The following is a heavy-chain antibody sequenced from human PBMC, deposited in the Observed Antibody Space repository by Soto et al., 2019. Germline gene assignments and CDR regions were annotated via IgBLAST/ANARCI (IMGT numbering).Heavy chain of an antibody. D-gene: IGHD6-13*01. CDR1: GGSVSSGSYY. J-gene: IGHJ5*02. V-gene: IGHV4-61*01. CDR2: IYYSGST. CDR3: ARGPRGSPIAAAAEGLWFDP. Sequence: PSETLSLTCTVSGGSVSSGSYYWSWIRQPPGKGLEWIGYIYYSGSTNYNPSLKSRVTISVDTSKNQFSLKLSSVTAADTAVYYCARGPRGSPIAAAAEGLWFDPWGQGTLVTVSS.